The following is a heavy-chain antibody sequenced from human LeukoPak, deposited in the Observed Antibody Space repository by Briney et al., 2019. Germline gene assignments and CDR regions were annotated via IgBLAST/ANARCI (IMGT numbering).Heavy chain of an antibody. CDR2: IYYSGST. D-gene: IGHD2-15*01. CDR1: GGSISSYY. J-gene: IGHJ4*02. CDR3: AREDGGPFDY. Sequence: PSETLSLTCTVSGGSISSYYWSWIRQPPGKGLEWIGYIYYSGSTNYNPSLKSRVTISVDTSKNQFSLKLSSVTAADTAVYYCAREDGGPFDYWGQGTLVTVSS. V-gene: IGHV4-59*01.